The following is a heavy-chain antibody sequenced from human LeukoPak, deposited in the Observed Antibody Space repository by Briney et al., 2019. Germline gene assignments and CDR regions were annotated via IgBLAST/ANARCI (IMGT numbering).Heavy chain of an antibody. D-gene: IGHD1-26*01. CDR2: ISSSSSYI. J-gene: IGHJ6*03. CDR1: GFTFNTYS. CDR3: ARAYSGTYGLGYYYMDV. Sequence: GGSLRLSCAASGFTFNTYSMNWVRQAPGKGLEWVSSISSSSSYIYYADSVKGRFTISRDNAKNSLYLQMNSLRAEDTAVYYCARAYSGTYGLGYYYMDVWGKGTTVTISS. V-gene: IGHV3-21*01.